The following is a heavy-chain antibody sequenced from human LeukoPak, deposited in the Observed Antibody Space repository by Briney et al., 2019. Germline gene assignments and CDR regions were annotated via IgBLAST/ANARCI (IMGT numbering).Heavy chain of an antibody. J-gene: IGHJ4*02. Sequence: SETLSLTCAVSGGSISSSNWWSWVRQPPGKGLEWIGEIYHSGSTNHNPSLKSRVTISVDKSKNQFSLKLSSVTAADTAVYYCARQYYYDSSGLGYDYWGQGALVTVSS. V-gene: IGHV4-4*02. CDR1: GGSISSSNW. CDR2: IYHSGST. CDR3: ARQYYYDSSGLGYDY. D-gene: IGHD3-22*01.